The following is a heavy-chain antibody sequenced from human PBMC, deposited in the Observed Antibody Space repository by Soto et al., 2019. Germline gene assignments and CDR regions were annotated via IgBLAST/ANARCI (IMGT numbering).Heavy chain of an antibody. D-gene: IGHD3-22*01. V-gene: IGHV1-58*01. CDR1: GFTFTSSA. Sequence: ASVKVSCKASGFTFTSSAVQWVRQARGQRLEWIGWIVVGSGNTNYAQKFQERVTITRDMSTSTAYMELSSLRSEDTAVYYCAADSEGYYDSSGYYPLWGQGTLVTVSS. CDR2: IVVGSGNT. J-gene: IGHJ1*01. CDR3: AADSEGYYDSSGYYPL.